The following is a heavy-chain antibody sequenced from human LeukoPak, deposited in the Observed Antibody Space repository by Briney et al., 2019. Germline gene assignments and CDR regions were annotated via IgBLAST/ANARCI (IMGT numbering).Heavy chain of an antibody. D-gene: IGHD3-10*01. V-gene: IGHV4-39*01. CDR1: GVSISGSAYH. Sequence: PSETLSLTCTVSGVSISGSAYHWGWIRQTPGMGLDWIGTISYSGRTYSNPSLKSRVTMSVDTSKKQFSLKLSSVTAADTAIFYGARQRQFGEPWYCDLWGRGTLVTVSS. CDR2: ISYSGRT. J-gene: IGHJ2*01. CDR3: ARQRQFGEPWYCDL.